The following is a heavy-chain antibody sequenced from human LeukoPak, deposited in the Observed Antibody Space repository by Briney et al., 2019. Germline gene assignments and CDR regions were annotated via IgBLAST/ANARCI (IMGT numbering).Heavy chain of an antibody. V-gene: IGHV4-4*02. CDR2: IYHSGST. CDR1: GGSISSSNW. J-gene: IGHJ5*02. CDR3: ARGPERYSSSWLDP. D-gene: IGHD6-13*01. Sequence: PSETLSLTCAVSGGSISSSNWWSWVRQPPGKGLEWIGEIYHSGSTNYNPSLKSRVTISVDKSKNQFSLKLSSVTAADTAVYYCARGPERYSSSWLDPWGQGTLVTVSS.